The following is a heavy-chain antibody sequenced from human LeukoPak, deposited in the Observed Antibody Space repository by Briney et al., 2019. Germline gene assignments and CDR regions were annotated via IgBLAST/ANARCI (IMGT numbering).Heavy chain of an antibody. J-gene: IGHJ4*02. CDR1: GYTFTSCY. V-gene: IGHV1-46*01. CDR3: ARARYSSGWYVY. CDR2: INTRGGST. Sequence: ASVKVSCKGSGYTFTSCYMHWLRQAREHGVEGMRMINTRGGSTSYAKKFQGRVTKTRDTSTSTVYMELSSLRSEDTAVYYYARARYSSGWYVYWGQGTLVTVS. D-gene: IGHD6-19*01.